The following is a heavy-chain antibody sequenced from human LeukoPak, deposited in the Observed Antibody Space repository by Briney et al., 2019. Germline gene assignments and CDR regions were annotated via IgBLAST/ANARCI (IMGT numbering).Heavy chain of an antibody. CDR1: GFTFSSYG. D-gene: IGHD1-26*01. J-gene: IGHJ3*02. CDR3: YTTAEWELLAFDI. Sequence: PGGSLRLSCAASGFTFSSYGMHWVRQAPGKGLEWVAVISYDGSNKYYADSVKGRFTISRDNSKNTLYLQMNSLRAEDTAVYYCYTTAEWELLAFDIWGQGTMVTVSS. CDR2: ISYDGSNK. V-gene: IGHV3-30*03.